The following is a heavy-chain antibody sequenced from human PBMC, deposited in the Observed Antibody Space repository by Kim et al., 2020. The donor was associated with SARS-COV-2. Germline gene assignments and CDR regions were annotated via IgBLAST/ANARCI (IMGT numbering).Heavy chain of an antibody. V-gene: IGHV2-26*01. CDR2: IFSNDEK. CDR3: ARATGGWVISNYYYYMDV. Sequence: SGPTLVNPTETLTLTCTVSGFSLSNARMGVSWIRQPPGKALEWLAHIFSNDEKSYSTSLKSRLTISKDTSKSQVVLTMTNMDPVDTATYYCARATGGWVISNYYYYMDVWGKGTTVTVSS. CDR1: GFSLSNARMG. J-gene: IGHJ6*03. D-gene: IGHD2-21*01.